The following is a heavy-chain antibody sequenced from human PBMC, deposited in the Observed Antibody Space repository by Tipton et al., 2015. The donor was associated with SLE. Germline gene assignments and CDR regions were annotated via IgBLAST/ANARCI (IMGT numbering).Heavy chain of an antibody. Sequence: PSLTCTVSGGSISSYYWSWIRQPPGKGLEWIGYIYYSGSTNYNPSLKSRVTISVDTSKNQFSLNLNSVTAADTAVYYCARGGTAKVNDYWGQGTLVTVSS. J-gene: IGHJ4*02. CDR2: IYYSGST. D-gene: IGHD2-21*02. V-gene: IGHV4-59*01. CDR3: ARGGTAKVNDY. CDR1: GGSISSYY.